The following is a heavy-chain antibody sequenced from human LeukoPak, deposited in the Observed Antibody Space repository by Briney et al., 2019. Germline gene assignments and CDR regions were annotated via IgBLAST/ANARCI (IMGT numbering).Heavy chain of an antibody. J-gene: IGHJ4*02. V-gene: IGHV4-59*01. CDR2: VFDSGGT. D-gene: IGHD6-13*01. CDR3: ARGYSSSWNYFDY. CDR1: GGSISNYW. Sequence: SETLSLTCTVSGGSISNYWWSWIRQPPGKGLEWIGYVFDSGGTNYNPSLKSRVTISVDTSKKQFSLKLSSVTAADTAVYYCARGYSSSWNYFDYWGQGILVTVSS.